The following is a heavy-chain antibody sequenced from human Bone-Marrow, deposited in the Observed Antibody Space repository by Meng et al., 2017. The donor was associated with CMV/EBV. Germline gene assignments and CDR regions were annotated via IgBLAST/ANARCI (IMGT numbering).Heavy chain of an antibody. Sequence: ESLKISCAASGFTVSSNYMSWVRHAPGKRLEWVSVIYSGGSTYYADSVKGRFTISRDNSKNTLYLQMNSLRSEDTAVHYCARDPYSSGSTHWGQGTLVTVSS. V-gene: IGHV3-66*02. CDR1: GFTVSSNY. CDR3: ARDPYSSGSTH. D-gene: IGHD6-19*01. J-gene: IGHJ4*02. CDR2: IYSGGST.